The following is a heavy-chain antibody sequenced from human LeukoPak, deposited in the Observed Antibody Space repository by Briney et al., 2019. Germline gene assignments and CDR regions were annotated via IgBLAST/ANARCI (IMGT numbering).Heavy chain of an antibody. CDR1: GFTFSSYA. Sequence: GGSLRLSCAASGFTFSSYAMSWVRQAPGKGLEWVSAISGSGGSTYYADSVKGRFTISRDNSKNTLYLQMNSLRAEDTAVYYCAKDLLQTVNYYDSSGYYYGGSYYWGQGTLVTVSS. V-gene: IGHV3-23*01. J-gene: IGHJ4*02. CDR3: AKDLLQTVNYYDSSGYYYGGSYY. D-gene: IGHD3-22*01. CDR2: ISGSGGST.